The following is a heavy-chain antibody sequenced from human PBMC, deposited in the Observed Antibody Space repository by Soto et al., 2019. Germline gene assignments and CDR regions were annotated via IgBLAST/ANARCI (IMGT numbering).Heavy chain of an antibody. J-gene: IGHJ5*02. CDR2: ISGSGGST. Sequence: GGSQRVSCGASGFTCSSYAMSWVRQAPGKGLEWVSAISGSGGSTYYADSVKGRFTISRDNSKNTLYLQMNNLRAEDTAVYYCATSDIVVVPAAIGWFDPWRQGTLVPVSS. D-gene: IGHD2-2*01. CDR3: ATSDIVVVPAAIGWFDP. CDR1: GFTCSSYA. V-gene: IGHV3-23*01.